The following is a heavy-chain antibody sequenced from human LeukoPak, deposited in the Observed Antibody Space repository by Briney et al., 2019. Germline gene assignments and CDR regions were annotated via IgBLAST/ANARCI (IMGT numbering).Heavy chain of an antibody. CDR1: GGSFSGYY. Sequence: SETLSLTCAVYGGSFSGYYWNWIRQPPGKGLEWIGEINHSGSTNYNPSLKSRVTVSVDTSKNQFSLKLSSVTAADTAVYYCARVVAGYMTDWGQGTLVTVSS. CDR2: INHSGST. V-gene: IGHV4-34*01. D-gene: IGHD2-21*02. J-gene: IGHJ4*02. CDR3: ARVVAGYMTD.